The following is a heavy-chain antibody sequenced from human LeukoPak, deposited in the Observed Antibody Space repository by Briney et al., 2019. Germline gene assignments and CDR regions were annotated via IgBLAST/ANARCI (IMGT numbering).Heavy chain of an antibody. D-gene: IGHD2-2*01. CDR2: IYHSGST. CDR1: GYSISSGYY. Sequence: SETLSLTCAVSGYSISSGYYWGWIRPPPGKGLEWIGSIYHSGSTYYNPSLKSRVTISVDTSKNQFSLKLSSVTAADTAVYYCAALDIVVVPAAIDPWGQGTLVTVSS. J-gene: IGHJ5*02. CDR3: AALDIVVVPAAIDP. V-gene: IGHV4-38-2*01.